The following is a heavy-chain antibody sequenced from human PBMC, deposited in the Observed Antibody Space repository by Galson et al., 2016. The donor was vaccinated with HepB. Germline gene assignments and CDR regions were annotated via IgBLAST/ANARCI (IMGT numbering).Heavy chain of an antibody. J-gene: IGHJ6*02. Sequence: SLRLSCAASGFNVYVMSCVRPAPGKGLAWVATFSGSAGSALYADSATGRFPTPRARSKTMLFLQMNRLRGEDTAVYYCAKDLHPGIARSPADFWRGHARRQSAGDFDMDVWGQGTTVTVSS. V-gene: IGHV3-23*01. CDR3: AKDLHPGIARSPADFWRGHARRQSAGDFDMDV. CDR2: FSGSAGSA. D-gene: IGHD3-3*01. CDR1: GFNVYV.